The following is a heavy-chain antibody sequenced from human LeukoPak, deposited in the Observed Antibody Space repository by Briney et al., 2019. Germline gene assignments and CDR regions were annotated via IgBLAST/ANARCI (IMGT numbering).Heavy chain of an antibody. J-gene: IGHJ6*02. CDR2: IPYSGST. V-gene: IGHV4-39*01. CDR1: GGSISSSSYY. Sequence: SETLSLTCTVSGGSISSSSYYWGWIRQPPGKGLEWIGTIPYSGSTYYNPSLKSRVTMSVDTSQNQFSLKLSSVTAADTAVYYCARHLAKGGSYCYYGIDVWGQGTTVTVSS. CDR3: ARHLAKGGSYCYYGIDV. D-gene: IGHD1-26*01.